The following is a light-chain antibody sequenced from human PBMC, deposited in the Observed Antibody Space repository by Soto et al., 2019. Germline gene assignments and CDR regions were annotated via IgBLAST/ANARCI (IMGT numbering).Light chain of an antibody. Sequence: EIVLTQSPATLSVSPGERATLSGSASQTVRNNYLAWYQQKPGQAPRLLIYDASSRATGIPDRFSGGGSGTDFTLTISRLEPEDFAVYYCQQFSSYPLTFGGGTKVDIK. CDR1: QTVRNNY. V-gene: IGKV3-20*01. CDR2: DAS. J-gene: IGKJ4*01. CDR3: QQFSSYPLT.